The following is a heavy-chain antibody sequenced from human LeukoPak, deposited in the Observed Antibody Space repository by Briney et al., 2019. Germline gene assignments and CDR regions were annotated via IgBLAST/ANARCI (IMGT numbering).Heavy chain of an antibody. Sequence: PSQTLSLTCTVSGGSISTYFWTWIRQPPGKGLEWIGNIYYSGSTNYRPSLKSRVTISVDTSRNQFSLRLSSVTAADTAVYYCAKGPCIAAAVCYFDYWGQGTLVTASS. D-gene: IGHD6-13*01. CDR2: IYYSGST. CDR3: AKGPCIAAAVCYFDY. V-gene: IGHV4-59*01. CDR1: GGSISTYF. J-gene: IGHJ4*02.